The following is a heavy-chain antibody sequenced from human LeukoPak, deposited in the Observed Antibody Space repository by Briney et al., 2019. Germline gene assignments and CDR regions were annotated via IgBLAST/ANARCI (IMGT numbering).Heavy chain of an antibody. CDR1: GGSISSYY. CDR3: ARDQKVEPAAIGFDP. Sequence: SETLSVICTVSGGSISSYYWSWIRQPAGKGLEWIGRIYTSGSTNYNPSLKSRVTMSVDTSKNQFSLKLSSVTAADTAVYYCARDQKVEPAAIGFDPWGQGTLVTVSS. CDR2: IYTSGST. D-gene: IGHD2-2*01. V-gene: IGHV4-4*07. J-gene: IGHJ5*02.